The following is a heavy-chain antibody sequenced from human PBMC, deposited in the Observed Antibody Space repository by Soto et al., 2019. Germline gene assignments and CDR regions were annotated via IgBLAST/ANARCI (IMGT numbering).Heavy chain of an antibody. CDR1: GYTFTGYY. J-gene: IGHJ6*02. D-gene: IGHD1-26*01. Sequence: QVQLVQSGTEVKRPGDSVKVSCKASGYTFTGYYVHWVRQAPGQGLEWMGWINPNSGDTYLAQRFQGRVTMNRDTSIGTAYMELRGLTSDHTAEYYTAKGGAIVAAGTRVYLYNAMDVLRQGTTVTVSS. CDR2: INPNSGDT. CDR3: AKGGAIVAAGTRVYLYNAMDV. V-gene: IGHV1-2*02.